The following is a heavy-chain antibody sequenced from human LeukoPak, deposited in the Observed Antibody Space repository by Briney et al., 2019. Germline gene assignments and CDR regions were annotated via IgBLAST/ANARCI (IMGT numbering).Heavy chain of an antibody. Sequence: SETLSLTCTVSGGSISSSSYYWGWIRQPPGKGLEWIGSIYYSGSTYYNPSLKSRVTISVDTSKNQFSLKLSSVTAADTAVYYCARVPARRVVITPTYFDFWGQGTLVTVSS. D-gene: IGHD2-21*01. V-gene: IGHV4-39*07. CDR2: IYYSGST. CDR1: GGSISSSSYY. J-gene: IGHJ4*02. CDR3: ARVPARRVVITPTYFDF.